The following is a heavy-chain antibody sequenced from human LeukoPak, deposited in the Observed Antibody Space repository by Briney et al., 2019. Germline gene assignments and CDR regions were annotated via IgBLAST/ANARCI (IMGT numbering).Heavy chain of an antibody. D-gene: IGHD1-1*01. V-gene: IGHV3-23*01. J-gene: IGHJ4*02. Sequence: GGSLRLSCTASGFIFSKYAMTGVRQAPGKGLEWVATINSVDANTHYADSVRGRFTVSRDNSKNTLYLQMSRVRAEDAAVYYCAKQFLDANWGQGTLVAVS. CDR2: INSVDANT. CDR3: AKQFLDAN. CDR1: GFIFSKYA.